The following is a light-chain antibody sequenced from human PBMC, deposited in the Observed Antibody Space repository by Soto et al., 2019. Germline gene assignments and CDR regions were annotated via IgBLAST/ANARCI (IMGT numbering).Light chain of an antibody. CDR2: SAS. J-gene: IGKJ4*01. CDR3: KQYDQTVPPVT. Sequence: DIILTHSQAIGSGSPVERATLSCSASRSFRTNLAWYQPKHGQPPRLLIYSASTRVTDIPPRFSGSGSGTEFTLNINYLRSEDCGVYYCKQYDQTVPPVTFGGGTKVEI. CDR1: RSFRTN. V-gene: IGKV3-15*01.